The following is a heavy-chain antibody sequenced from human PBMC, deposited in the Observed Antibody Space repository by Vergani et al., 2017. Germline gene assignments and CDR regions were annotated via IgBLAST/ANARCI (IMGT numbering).Heavy chain of an antibody. J-gene: IGHJ5*02. D-gene: IGHD4-17*01. CDR3: ARESTVTTGGWFDP. CDR2: SGTGGGTT. V-gene: IGHV3-23*01. CDR1: GFTFSNYA. Sequence: EVQLLESGGGLVQPGGSLRLSCAASGFTFSNYAMDWVRQAPGEGLEWISGSGTGGGTTYYADSVKGRFTISRDNAKNSLYLQMTSLRAEDQAVYYCARESTVTTGGWFDPWGQGTLVTVSS.